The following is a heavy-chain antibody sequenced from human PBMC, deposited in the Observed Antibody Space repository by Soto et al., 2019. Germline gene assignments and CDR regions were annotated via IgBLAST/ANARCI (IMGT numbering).Heavy chain of an antibody. CDR2: INNSGST. Sequence: QVQLQQWGAGLLKPSETLSLTCAVYGGSFSGYYWSWIRQPPGKGLEWIGEINNSGSTNYNPSLKSRVTISVDTSKNQFSLKLSSVTAADTAVYYCARGNYGGNPRGFDYWGQGTLVTVSS. V-gene: IGHV4-34*01. D-gene: IGHD2-15*01. CDR3: ARGNYGGNPRGFDY. J-gene: IGHJ4*02. CDR1: GGSFSGYY.